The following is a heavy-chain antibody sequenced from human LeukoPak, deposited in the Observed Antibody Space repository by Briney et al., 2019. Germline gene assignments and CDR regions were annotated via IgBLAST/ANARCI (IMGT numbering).Heavy chain of an antibody. V-gene: IGHV3-30*01. CDR1: GFTFSSYA. CDR3: AKSRKAYYYDSGSHQPFDY. J-gene: IGHJ4*02. CDR2: ISYDGSTK. D-gene: IGHD3-10*01. Sequence: PGGSLRLSCAASGFTFSSYAMRWVSQAPGKGLEWVAVISYDGSTKYYADSVKGRFTISRDNTKNTLYLQMNSLRAEDTAVYYWAKSRKAYYYDSGSHQPFDYWGQGTLVTVSS.